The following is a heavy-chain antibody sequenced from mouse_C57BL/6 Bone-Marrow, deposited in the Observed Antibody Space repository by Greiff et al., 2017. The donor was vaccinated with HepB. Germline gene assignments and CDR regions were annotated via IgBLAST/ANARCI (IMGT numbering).Heavy chain of an antibody. Sequence: EVMLVESGGGLVKPGGSLKLSCAASGFTFSSYAMSWVRQTPEKRLEWVATISDGGSYTYYPDNVKGRFTISRDNAKNNLYLQMSHLKSEDTAMYYCARDQSGYYIYWGQGTLVTVSA. CDR3: ARDQSGYYIY. CDR1: GFTFSSYA. D-gene: IGHD2-3*01. CDR2: ISDGGSYT. V-gene: IGHV5-4*01. J-gene: IGHJ3*01.